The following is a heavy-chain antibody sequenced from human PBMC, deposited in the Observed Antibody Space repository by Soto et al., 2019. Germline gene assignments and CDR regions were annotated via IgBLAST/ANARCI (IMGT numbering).Heavy chain of an antibody. CDR1: GDSVSSNSAA. CDR2: TYYRSRWYN. V-gene: IGHV6-1*01. CDR3: ARVLREAKLELGYYYYYMDV. D-gene: IGHD1-7*01. J-gene: IGHJ6*03. Sequence: SQTLSLTCVISGDSVSSNSAAWNWIRQSPSRGLEWLGRTYYRSRWYNDYAVSVRSRITVNADTSKNQFSLHLNSVTAADTAVYYCARVLREAKLELGYYYYYMDVWGKGTTVTVSS.